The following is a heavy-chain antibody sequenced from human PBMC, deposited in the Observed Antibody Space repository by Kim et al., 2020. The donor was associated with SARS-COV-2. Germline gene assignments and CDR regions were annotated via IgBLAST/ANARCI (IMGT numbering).Heavy chain of an antibody. V-gene: IGHV3-9*01. CDR1: GFTFDDYA. Sequence: GGSLRLSCAASGFTFDDYAMHWVRQAPGKGLEWVSGIRWNSGSIGYADSVKGRFTISRDNAKNSLYLQMNSLRAEDTALYYCAKDAYRSGWYRGIYYYGMDVWGQGPTVTVSS. CDR2: IRWNSGSI. J-gene: IGHJ6*02. CDR3: AKDAYRSGWYRGIYYYGMDV. D-gene: IGHD6-19*01.